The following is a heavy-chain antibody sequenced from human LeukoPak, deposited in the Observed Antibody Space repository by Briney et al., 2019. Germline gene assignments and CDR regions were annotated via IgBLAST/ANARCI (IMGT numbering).Heavy chain of an antibody. V-gene: IGHV3-30*18. D-gene: IGHD6-13*01. Sequence: GGSLRLSCAASGFSFSTYGMHWVRPPPGKGREWVAVISWDGSNKYYAETAKGRFTISRDKSKNTLYLQMNSLRAEDTAVYYCAKDLAPQSSSWPSDYWGQGTLVAVSS. CDR2: ISWDGSNK. CDR3: AKDLAPQSSSWPSDY. J-gene: IGHJ4*02. CDR1: GFSFSTYG.